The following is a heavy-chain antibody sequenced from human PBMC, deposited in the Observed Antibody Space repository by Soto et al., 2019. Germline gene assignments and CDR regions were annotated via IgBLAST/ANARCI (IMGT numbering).Heavy chain of an antibody. CDR3: ARDKEYSGYAPGWFDP. V-gene: IGHV1-69*13. CDR1: GGTFSSYA. CDR2: IIPIFGTA. Sequence: SVKVSCKASGGTFSSYAISWVRQAPGQGLEWMGGIIPIFGTANYAQKFQGRVTITADESTSTAYMELSSLRSEDTAVYYCARDKEYSGYAPGWFDPWGQGTLVTVSS. J-gene: IGHJ5*02. D-gene: IGHD5-12*01.